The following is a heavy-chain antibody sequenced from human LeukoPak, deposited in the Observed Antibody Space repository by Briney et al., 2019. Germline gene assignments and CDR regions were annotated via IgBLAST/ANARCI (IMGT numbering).Heavy chain of an antibody. CDR2: IKQDGTET. D-gene: IGHD6-19*01. Sequence: PGGSLRLSCAASGFTFSNAWMSWVRQAPGKGLEWVANIKQDGTETYYVDSVWGRFTISRDNAKNSLYLQMNSLRVEDTALYYCARDSTTGSSGWYGYFHHWGQGTLVTVSS. CDR1: GFTFSNAW. CDR3: ARDSTTGSSGWYGYFHH. V-gene: IGHV3-7*01. J-gene: IGHJ1*01.